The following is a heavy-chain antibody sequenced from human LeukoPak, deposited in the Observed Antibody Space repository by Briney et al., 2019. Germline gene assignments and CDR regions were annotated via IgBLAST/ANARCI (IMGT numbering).Heavy chain of an antibody. D-gene: IGHD3-16*02. CDR1: GGSFSGYY. CDR2: INHSGST. V-gene: IGHV4-34*01. J-gene: IGHJ4*02. CDR3: ASSSPDDYDYVWGSYRLDY. Sequence: PSETLSLTCAVYGGSFSGYYWSWIRKPPGKGLEWIGEINHSGSTNYNPSLKSRVTISVDTSKNQFSLKLSSVTAADTAVYYCASSSPDDYDYVWGSYRLDYWGQGTLVTVSS.